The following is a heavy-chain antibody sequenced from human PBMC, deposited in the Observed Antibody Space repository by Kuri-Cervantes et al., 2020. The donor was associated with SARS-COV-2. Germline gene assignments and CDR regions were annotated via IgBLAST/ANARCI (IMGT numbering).Heavy chain of an antibody. D-gene: IGHD1-26*01. CDR2: IYHSGST. J-gene: IGHJ6*03. Sequence: WETLSLTCAVSGYSISSGYYWGWIRQPPGKGLEWIGSIYHSGSTYYNPSLKSRVTISVDTSKNQFSLKLSSVTAADTAVYYCARLHGWGFYYYMDVWGKGTTVTVSS. CDR1: GYSISSGYY. CDR3: ARLHGWGFYYYMDV. V-gene: IGHV4-38-2*01.